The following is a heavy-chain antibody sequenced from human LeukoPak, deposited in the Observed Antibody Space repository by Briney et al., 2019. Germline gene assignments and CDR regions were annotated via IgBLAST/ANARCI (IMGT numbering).Heavy chain of an antibody. V-gene: IGHV3-23*01. CDR1: GFTFTKYA. Sequence: PGGSLRLSCAASGFTFTKYAMSWGRQAPGKGLEWVSGISGSGANTYYADSVKGRFTISRDNSKNTLYLQMNSLRAEDTAVFYCAKYPAPGGYFDYWGQGTLVTVSS. J-gene: IGHJ4*02. D-gene: IGHD6-13*01. CDR3: AKYPAPGGYFDY. CDR2: ISGSGANT.